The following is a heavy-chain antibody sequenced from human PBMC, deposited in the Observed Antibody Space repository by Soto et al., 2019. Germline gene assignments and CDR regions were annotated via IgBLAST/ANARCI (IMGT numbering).Heavy chain of an antibody. CDR3: ARGAADTAMIDS. CDR1: GGSIRSYY. J-gene: IGHJ4*02. Sequence: PSETLSLTCTVSGGSIRSYYWTWIRQPPGKGLEWLGYIFYSGSTFYNPSLKSRVTISIHTSKSQSSLQLTSVTAADTAVYYCARGAADTAMIDSWGQGTLVTVSS. CDR2: IFYSGST. V-gene: IGHV4-59*01. D-gene: IGHD5-18*01.